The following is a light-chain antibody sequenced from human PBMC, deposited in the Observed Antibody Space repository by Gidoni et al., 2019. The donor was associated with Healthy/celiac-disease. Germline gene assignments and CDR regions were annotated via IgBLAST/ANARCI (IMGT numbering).Light chain of an antibody. CDR1: QSVSSY. CDR2: DAS. Sequence: EIALTPSPATLSLSPGERATFSCRDSQSVSSYLAWYQQKPGQAPRLLIYDASNRATGIPARFSGSGSGTDFTLTISSLEPEDFAVYYCQQRSNWPLTFGGGTKVEIK. CDR3: QQRSNWPLT. J-gene: IGKJ4*01. V-gene: IGKV3-11*01.